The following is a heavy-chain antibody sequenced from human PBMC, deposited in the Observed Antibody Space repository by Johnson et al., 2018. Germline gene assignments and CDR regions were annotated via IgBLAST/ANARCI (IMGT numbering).Heavy chain of an antibody. D-gene: IGHD3-3*02. CDR3: ARDLSLIGAFDI. Sequence: QVQLVESGGGVVQPGRSLRLSCAASGFTFSSYAMHWVRQAPGTGLEWVAVTPYDGSNKYYADSVKGRFPISRDNSKNTLKLQMNSLGAEDTAVYYCARDLSLIGAFDIWGQGTMVTVSS. V-gene: IGHV3-30-3*01. J-gene: IGHJ3*02. CDR2: TPYDGSNK. CDR1: GFTFSSYA.